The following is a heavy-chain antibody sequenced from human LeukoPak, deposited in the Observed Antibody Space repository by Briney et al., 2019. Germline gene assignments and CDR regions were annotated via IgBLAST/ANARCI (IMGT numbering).Heavy chain of an antibody. CDR1: GGSISSGSYY. D-gene: IGHD3-22*01. CDR3: ARDRYYYDSSGYLLDY. V-gene: IGHV4-61*02. J-gene: IGHJ4*02. Sequence: PSQTLSLTCTVSGGSISSGSYYWRWIRQPAGKGLEWIGRIYTSGSTNYNPSLKSRVTMSVDTSKNQFSLKLSSVTAADTAVYYCARDRYYYDSSGYLLDYWGQGTLVTVSS. CDR2: IYTSGST.